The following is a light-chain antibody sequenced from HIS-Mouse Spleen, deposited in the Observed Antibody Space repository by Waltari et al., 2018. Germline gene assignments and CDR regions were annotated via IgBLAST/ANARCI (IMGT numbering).Light chain of an antibody. CDR3: QVWDSSSYHVV. CDR2: DAS. V-gene: IGLV3-21*03. CDR1: NIGSKS. J-gene: IGLJ2*01. Sequence: SYVPTQPPSVSVAPGKTARITCRGNNIGSKSVHWYQQKPGQAPVLVVYDASDRPSGIPERFSGSNSGNTATLTISRVEAGDEADYYCQVWDSSSYHVVFGGGTKLTVL.